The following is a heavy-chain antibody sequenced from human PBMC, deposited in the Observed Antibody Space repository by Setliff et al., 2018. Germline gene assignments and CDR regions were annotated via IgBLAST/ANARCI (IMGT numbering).Heavy chain of an antibody. Sequence: PSETLSLTCTVSGGSIGPHYWSWIRQAPGKGLEWIGHIFYSDTAKYNPSLESRAAISVDSSKNQFSLKLRSVTAADTAAYYCARDRSTVIRGVTSFFYYYMGVWGGGTTVTVSS. J-gene: IGHJ6*03. D-gene: IGHD3-10*01. V-gene: IGHV4-59*11. CDR3: ARDRSTVIRGVTSFFYYYMGV. CDR2: IFYSDTA. CDR1: GGSIGPHY.